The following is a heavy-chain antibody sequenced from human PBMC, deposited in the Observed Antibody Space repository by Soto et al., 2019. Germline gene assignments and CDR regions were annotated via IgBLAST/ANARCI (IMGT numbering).Heavy chain of an antibody. CDR2: INHSGST. CDR3: ARLRRYFDWIPRTQYGMDV. CDR1: GGSFSGYY. D-gene: IGHD3-9*01. Sequence: SETLSLTCAVYGGSFSGYYWSWIRQPPGKGLEWIGEINHSGSTNYNPSLKSRVTISVDTSKNQFSLKLSSVTAADTAVYYCARLRRYFDWIPRTQYGMDVWGQGTTVTVSS. V-gene: IGHV4-34*01. J-gene: IGHJ6*02.